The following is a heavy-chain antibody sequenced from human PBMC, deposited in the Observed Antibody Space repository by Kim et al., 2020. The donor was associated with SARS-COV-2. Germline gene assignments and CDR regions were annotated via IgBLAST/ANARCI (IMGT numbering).Heavy chain of an antibody. V-gene: IGHV3-7*03. CDR3: ATFTSLAD. CDR1: GFTFNRSW. D-gene: IGHD3-16*01. CDR2: INQDGSQK. Sequence: GGSLRLSCAASGFTFNRSWMNWVRQAPGKGLEWVANINQDGSQKYYVDSVKGRFTISRDNAKNSVYLQMNSLRAEDTAVYYCATFTSLADWRQGTLVTVS. J-gene: IGHJ4*02.